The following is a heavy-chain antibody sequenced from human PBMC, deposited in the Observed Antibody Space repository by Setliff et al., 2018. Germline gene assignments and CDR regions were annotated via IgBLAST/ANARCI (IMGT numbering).Heavy chain of an antibody. CDR3: ARHFSSSWYFDY. J-gene: IGHJ4*02. V-gene: IGHV4-38-2*01. Sequence: SETLSLTCAVSGYSTSSGYYWGWIRQPPGKGLELIGYIHHSGSTYYNPSLKSRVTISADTSKNQFSLTLTSVTATDTAVYYCARHFSSSWYFDYWGQGTQVTVSS. CDR1: GYSTSSGYY. D-gene: IGHD6-13*01. CDR2: IHHSGST.